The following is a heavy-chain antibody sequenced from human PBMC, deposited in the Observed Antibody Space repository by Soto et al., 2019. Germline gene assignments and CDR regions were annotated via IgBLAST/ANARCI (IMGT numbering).Heavy chain of an antibody. CDR2: IYYSGST. V-gene: IGHV4-31*03. Sequence: PSETLSLTCTVSGGSFSSGSYCWSWIRQHPGKGLEWIGYIYYSGSTYYNPSLKSRVTMSADTSKNQFSLKLSSVTAADTAVYYCAVAMTTVTTHDYWGQGTLVTFSS. CDR1: GGSFSSGSYC. D-gene: IGHD4-17*01. CDR3: AVAMTTVTTHDY. J-gene: IGHJ4*02.